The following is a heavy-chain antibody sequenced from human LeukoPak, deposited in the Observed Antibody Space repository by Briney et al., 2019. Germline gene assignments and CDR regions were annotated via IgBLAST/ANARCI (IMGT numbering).Heavy chain of an antibody. D-gene: IGHD1-1*01. CDR3: ARDSELERRSDFDY. V-gene: IGHV1-18*01. Sequence: ASVKVSCKASGYTFTNYGISWVRQAPGQGLEWMGWISAYSGDTNYAQKLQDRVTMTTDTSTSTAYMEVRGLRSDDTAVYYCARDSELERRSDFDYWGQGTLVTVSS. J-gene: IGHJ4*02. CDR1: GYTFTNYG. CDR2: ISAYSGDT.